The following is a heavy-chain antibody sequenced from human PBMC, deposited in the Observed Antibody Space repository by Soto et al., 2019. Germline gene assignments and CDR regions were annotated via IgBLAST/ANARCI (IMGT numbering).Heavy chain of an antibody. CDR3: AKCVTHFYLQN. CDR1: GFTFSSFA. CDR2: ISPGTGNT. D-gene: IGHD2-21*02. J-gene: IGHJ4*02. Sequence: GGSLRLSCEASGFTFSSFAMTWVRQAPGKGLEWVSAISPGTGNTHYADSVKGRFTISRDNSKNTLYLQMNTVRAEDTAVYYCAKCVTHFYLQNWGPGTLVTVSS. V-gene: IGHV3-23*01.